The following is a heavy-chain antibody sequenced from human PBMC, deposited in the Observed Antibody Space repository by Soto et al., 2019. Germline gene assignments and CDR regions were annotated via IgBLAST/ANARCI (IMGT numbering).Heavy chain of an antibody. Sequence: ASVKVSCKASGYTFTSDDINGVRQATGQGLEWMGWMNPNSGNTGYAQKFQGRVTMTRNTSISTAYMELSSLRSEDTAVYYRARGDSVAARVWGQGTTVTVSS. V-gene: IGHV1-8*01. CDR3: ARGDSVAARV. D-gene: IGHD6-19*01. J-gene: IGHJ6*02. CDR1: GYTFTSDD. CDR2: MNPNSGNT.